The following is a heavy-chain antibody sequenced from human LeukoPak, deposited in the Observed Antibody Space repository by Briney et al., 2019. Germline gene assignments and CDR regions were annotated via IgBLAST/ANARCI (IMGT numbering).Heavy chain of an antibody. Sequence: SETLSLTCTVSGGSISSYYWSWIRQPPGKGLEWIGYIYYIGSTNYNPSLKSRVTISVDTSNTQFSLKLNSVTAAHTAVYYCARAPPRGYYDTSGFYLGSFDPWGQGTLVTVSS. CDR2: IYYIGST. J-gene: IGHJ5*02. CDR3: ARAPPRGYYDTSGFYLGSFDP. CDR1: GGSISSYY. V-gene: IGHV4-59*01. D-gene: IGHD3-22*01.